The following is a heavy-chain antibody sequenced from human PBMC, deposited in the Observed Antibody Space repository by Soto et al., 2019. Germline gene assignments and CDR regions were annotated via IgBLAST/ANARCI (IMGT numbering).Heavy chain of an antibody. CDR2: ISTSSNAI. V-gene: IGHV3-48*01. CDR1: GFTFSSHS. D-gene: IGHD2-15*01. CDR3: ARGRYCSGGSCFFDY. J-gene: IGHJ4*02. Sequence: GGSMRLSCAASGFTFSSHSVDWVRQATGKGLEWVSYISTSSNAIYYADSVKGRFTISRDNAKNSLYLQMNSLTAEDTAVYYCARGRYCSGGSCFFDYWGQGALVTVSS.